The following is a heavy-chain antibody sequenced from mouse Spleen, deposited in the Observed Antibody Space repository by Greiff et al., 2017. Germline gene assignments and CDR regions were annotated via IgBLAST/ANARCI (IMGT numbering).Heavy chain of an antibody. CDR2: INPNNGGT. V-gene: IGHV1-26*01. Sequence: EVQLQQSGPELVKPGASVKISCKASGYTFTDYYMNWVKQSHGKSLEWIGDINPNNGGTSYNQKFKGKATLTVDKSSSTAYMELRSLTSEDSAVYYCARLGGSSYLYAMDYWGQGTSVTVSS. J-gene: IGHJ4*01. CDR1: GYTFTDYY. D-gene: IGHD1-1*01. CDR3: ARLGGSSYLYAMDY.